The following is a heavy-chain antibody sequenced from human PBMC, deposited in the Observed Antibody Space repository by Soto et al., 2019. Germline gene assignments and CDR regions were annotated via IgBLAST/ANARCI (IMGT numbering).Heavy chain of an antibody. V-gene: IGHV3-23*01. CDR3: AKDLYCSSTSCCCYYYYGMDV. CDR1: GFTFSSYA. CDR2: ISGSGGST. J-gene: IGHJ6*02. Sequence: GGSLRLSCAASGFTFSSYAMSWVRQAPGKGLEWVSAISGSGGSTYYADSVKGRFTISRDNSKNTLYLQMNSLRAEDTAVYYCAKDLYCSSTSCCCYYYYGMDVWGQGTTVTVSS. D-gene: IGHD2-2*01.